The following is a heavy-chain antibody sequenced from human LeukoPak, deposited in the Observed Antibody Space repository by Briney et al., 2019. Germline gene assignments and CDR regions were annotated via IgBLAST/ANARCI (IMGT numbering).Heavy chain of an antibody. D-gene: IGHD3-9*01. V-gene: IGHV3-23*01. CDR2: INGGSGNS. Sequence: AGGSLRLSCAASGFTFNNYAMTWVRQAPGKGLEWVSVINGGSGNSYYADSVKGRFTVSRDNSKNTLYLQMNSLRDEDTAVYYCAKGGYFDFENWGQGTRVTVSS. CDR3: AKGGYFDFEN. CDR1: GFTFNNYA. J-gene: IGHJ3*01.